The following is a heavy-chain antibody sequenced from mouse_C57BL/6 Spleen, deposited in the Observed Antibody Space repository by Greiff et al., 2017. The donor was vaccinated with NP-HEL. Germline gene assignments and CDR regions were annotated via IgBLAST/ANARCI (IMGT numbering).Heavy chain of an antibody. Sequence: QVQLKESGAELARPGASVKLSCKASGYTFTSYGISWVKQRTGQGLEWIGEIYPRSGNTYYNEKFKGKATLTADKSSSTAYMELRSLTSEDSAGYFCARRGYGSSYDNYWGQGTTLTVSS. V-gene: IGHV1-81*01. CDR1: GYTFTSYG. CDR2: IYPRSGNT. D-gene: IGHD1-1*01. CDR3: ARRGYGSSYDNY. J-gene: IGHJ2*01.